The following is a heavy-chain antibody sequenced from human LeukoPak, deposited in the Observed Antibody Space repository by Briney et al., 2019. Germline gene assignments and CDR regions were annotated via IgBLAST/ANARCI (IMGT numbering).Heavy chain of an antibody. CDR1: GFTFSSYE. J-gene: IGHJ4*02. Sequence: GGSLRLSCAASGFTFSSYEMNWVRQAPGKGLEWVSYISSSGSTIYYADSVKGRFTISRDNAKNSLYLQMNSLRAEDTAVYYCARDARITMVRGVIITKNDYWGQGTLVTVSS. CDR2: ISSSGSTI. V-gene: IGHV3-48*03. D-gene: IGHD3-10*01. CDR3: ARDARITMVRGVIITKNDY.